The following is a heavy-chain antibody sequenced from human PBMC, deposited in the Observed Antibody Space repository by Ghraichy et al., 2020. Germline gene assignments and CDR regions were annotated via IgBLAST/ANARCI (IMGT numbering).Heavy chain of an antibody. CDR2: ISYDGSNK. J-gene: IGHJ6*02. CDR3: AKDGQIGYSRQPLMDV. Sequence: GGSLRLSCAASGFTFSSYGMHWVRQAPGKGLEWVAVISYDGSNKYYADSVKGRFTISRDNSKNTLYLQMNSLRAEDTAVYYCAKDGQIGYSRQPLMDVWGQGTTVTVSS. CDR1: GFTFSSYG. D-gene: IGHD6-13*01. V-gene: IGHV3-30*18.